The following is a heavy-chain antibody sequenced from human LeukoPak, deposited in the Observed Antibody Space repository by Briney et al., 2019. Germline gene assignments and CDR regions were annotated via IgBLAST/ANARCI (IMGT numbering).Heavy chain of an antibody. CDR1: GGSISSYY. Sequence: MSSETLSLTCTVSGGSISSYYWSWIRQPPGKGLEWIGYIYYSGSTNYNPSLKSRVTISVDTSKNQFSLNLSSVTAADTAVYYCAREGDKYANWFDTWGQGTLVTVSS. V-gene: IGHV4-59*01. D-gene: IGHD2-21*02. CDR3: AREGDKYANWFDT. J-gene: IGHJ5*02. CDR2: IYYSGST.